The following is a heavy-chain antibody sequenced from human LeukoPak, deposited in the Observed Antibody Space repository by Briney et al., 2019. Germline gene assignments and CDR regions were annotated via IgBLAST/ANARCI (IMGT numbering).Heavy chain of an antibody. CDR3: AKGKGASSWYYFDF. Sequence: PGGSLRLSCAASGFTFNNYVMSWVRQAPGKGLEWVSTIRGSGDNTYYADSVKGRFTISRDNSKNTLFLQMNSLRAEDTAVYYCAKGKGASSWYYFDFWGQGTLVTVSS. D-gene: IGHD6-13*01. CDR1: GFTFNNYV. J-gene: IGHJ4*02. V-gene: IGHV3-23*01. CDR2: IRGSGDNT.